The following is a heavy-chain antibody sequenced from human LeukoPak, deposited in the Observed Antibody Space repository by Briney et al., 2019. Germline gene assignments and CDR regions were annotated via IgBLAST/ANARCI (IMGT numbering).Heavy chain of an antibody. CDR3: ARDLSSYNVRYFDN. J-gene: IGHJ4*02. Sequence: SETLSLTCAVYGGSFSGYYWSWIRQPPGKGLEWIGEINHYGSINYNPSLKSRVTISVDTSKNQFSLRLSSVTAADTAVYYCARDLSSYNVRYFDNWGQGTLVTVSS. V-gene: IGHV4-34*01. D-gene: IGHD1-14*01. CDR1: GGSFSGYY. CDR2: INHYGSI.